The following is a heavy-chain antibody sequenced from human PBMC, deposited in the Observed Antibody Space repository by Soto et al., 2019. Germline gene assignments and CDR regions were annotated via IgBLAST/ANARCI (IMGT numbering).Heavy chain of an antibody. J-gene: IGHJ4*02. D-gene: IGHD5-18*01. CDR2: IWYDGSNK. CDR1: GFTFSSYG. CDR3: ARDHGGDTAMVEGLFDY. V-gene: IGHV3-33*01. Sequence: GGSLRLSCAASGFTFSSYGMHWVRQAPGKGLEWVAVIWYDGSNKYYADSVKGRFTISRDNSKNTLYLQMNSLRAEDTAVYYCARDHGGDTAMVEGLFDYWGQGTLVTVSS.